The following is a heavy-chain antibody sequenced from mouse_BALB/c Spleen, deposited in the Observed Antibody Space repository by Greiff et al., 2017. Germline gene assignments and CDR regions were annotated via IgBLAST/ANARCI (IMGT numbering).Heavy chain of an antibody. Sequence: EVKVVESGGGLVQPKGSLKLSCAASGFTFNTYAMHWVCQAPGKGLEWVARIRSKSNNYATYYADSVKDRFTISRDDSQSMLYLQMNNLKTEDTAMYYCVREEGDYWGQGTSVTVSS. CDR3: VREEGDY. CDR2: IRSKSNNYAT. CDR1: GFTFNTYA. J-gene: IGHJ4*01. V-gene: IGHV10-3*03.